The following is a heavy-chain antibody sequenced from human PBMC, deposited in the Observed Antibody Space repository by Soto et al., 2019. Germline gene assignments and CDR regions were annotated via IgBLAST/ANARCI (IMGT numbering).Heavy chain of an antibody. CDR2: IWYDGSNK. CDR1: GFTFSSYG. V-gene: IGHV3-33*01. CDR3: ARESPGYGMDV. J-gene: IGHJ6*02. Sequence: QVQLVESGGGVVQPGRSLRLSCAASGFTFSSYGMHWVRQAPGKGLEWVAVIWYDGSNKYYADSVKGRFTISRDNSKNTLYLQRNSLRAEDPAVYYCARESPGYGMDVWGQGTTVTVSS.